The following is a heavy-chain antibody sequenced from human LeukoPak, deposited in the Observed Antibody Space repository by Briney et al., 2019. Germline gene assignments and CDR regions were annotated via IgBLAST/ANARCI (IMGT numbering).Heavy chain of an antibody. J-gene: IGHJ6*02. CDR2: ISYDGSNK. Sequence: PGGSLRLSCAASGFTFSSYAMSWVRQAPGKGLEWVAVISYDGSNKYYADSVKGRFTISRDNSKNTLYLQMNSLRAEDTAVYYCAKSGLGALDVWGQGTTVTVSS. V-gene: IGHV3-30*18. CDR1: GFTFSSYA. D-gene: IGHD3/OR15-3a*01. CDR3: AKSGLGALDV.